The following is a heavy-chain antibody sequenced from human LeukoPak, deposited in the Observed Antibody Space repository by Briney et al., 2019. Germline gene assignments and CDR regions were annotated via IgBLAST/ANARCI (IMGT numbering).Heavy chain of an antibody. V-gene: IGHV1-2*02. Sequence: ALVKVSCKASGYTFTGYYMHWVRQAPGQGLEWMGWINPNSGGTNYAQKFQGRVTMTRDTSISTAYMELSRLRSDDTAVYYCAGDNDILTGDHWFDPWGQGTLVTVSS. D-gene: IGHD3-9*01. CDR2: INPNSGGT. CDR1: GYTFTGYY. CDR3: AGDNDILTGDHWFDP. J-gene: IGHJ5*02.